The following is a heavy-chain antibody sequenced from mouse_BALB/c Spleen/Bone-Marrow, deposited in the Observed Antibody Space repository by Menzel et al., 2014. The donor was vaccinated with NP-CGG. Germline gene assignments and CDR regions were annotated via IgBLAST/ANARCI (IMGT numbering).Heavy chain of an antibody. CDR3: ARNGYYVYYYAMDY. CDR1: GFNIKDTY. D-gene: IGHD2-3*01. CDR2: IDPANGNT. V-gene: IGHV14-3*02. Sequence: VQLQQSGAKLVKPGASVKLSCTASGFNIKDTYMHWVKQRPEQGLEWIGRIDPANGNTKYDPKFQGKATITADTSSNTAYLQLSSLTSEDTAVYYCARNGYYVYYYAMDYWGQGTSVTVSS. J-gene: IGHJ4*01.